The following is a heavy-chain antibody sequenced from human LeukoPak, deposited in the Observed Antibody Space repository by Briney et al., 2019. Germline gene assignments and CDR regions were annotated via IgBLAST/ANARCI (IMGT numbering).Heavy chain of an antibody. CDR2: IYSGGNT. V-gene: IGHV3-66*01. CDR1: GFTVSANY. CDR3: ARELYSGYGRFDY. J-gene: IGHJ4*02. Sequence: GGSLRLSCAASGFTVSANYMSWVRQAPGKGLEWVSVIYSGGNTYYADSVKGRFTISRDNAKNSLSLQMNSLRAEDTAVYYCARELYSGYGRFDYWGQGTLVTVSS. D-gene: IGHD5-12*01.